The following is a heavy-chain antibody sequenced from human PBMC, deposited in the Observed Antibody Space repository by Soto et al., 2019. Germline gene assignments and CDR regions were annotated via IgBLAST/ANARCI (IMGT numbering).Heavy chain of an antibody. D-gene: IGHD1-26*01. CDR2: INPNSGGT. CDR1: VYTFTCYY. V-gene: IGHV1-2*02. J-gene: IGHJ4*02. Sequence: XSVKVSCKASVYTFTCYYMHWVRQAPGQGLEWMGWINPNSGGTNYAQKFQGRVTMTRDTSISTAYMELSRLRSDDTAVYYCARGDGGSYLEPFDYWGQGTLVTVSS. CDR3: ARGDGGSYLEPFDY.